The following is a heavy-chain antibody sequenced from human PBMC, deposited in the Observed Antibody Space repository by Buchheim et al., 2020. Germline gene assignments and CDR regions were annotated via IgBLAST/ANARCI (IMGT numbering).Heavy chain of an antibody. V-gene: IGHV1-46*01. CDR3: ARDRIAVAGPVRYYFDY. J-gene: IGHJ4*02. CDR1: GYTFTSYY. D-gene: IGHD6-19*01. Sequence: QVQLVQSGAEVKKPGASVKVSCKASGYTFTSYYMHWVRQAPGQGLEWMEIINPSGGSTSYAQKFQGRVNMTRDTSTNKVYMELSSLRSEDTAVYYCARDRIAVAGPVRYYFDYWGQGTL. CDR2: INPSGGST.